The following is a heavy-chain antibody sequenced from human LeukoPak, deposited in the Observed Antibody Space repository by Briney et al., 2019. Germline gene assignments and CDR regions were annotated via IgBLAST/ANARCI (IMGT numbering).Heavy chain of an antibody. CDR1: GGSISSANYY. D-gene: IGHD3-10*01. CDR2: VYNSGST. CDR3: ARDTGQYAPGTPGFTRFDP. Sequence: SETLSLTCTVSGGSISSANYYWGWIRQPPGKGLEWIGSVYNSGSTYYNPSLKSRVIVSLAMSQNQFSLRLTSVTAADTAVYYCARDTGQYAPGTPGFTRFDPWGQGTLVTVSS. V-gene: IGHV4-39*07. J-gene: IGHJ5*02.